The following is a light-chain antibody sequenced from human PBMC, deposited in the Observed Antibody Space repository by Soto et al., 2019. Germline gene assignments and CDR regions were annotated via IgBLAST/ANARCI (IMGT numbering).Light chain of an antibody. CDR3: QQFSSSPIT. Sequence: EVVLTQSPGTLSLSPGERATLSCRASQSVSSTYLAWYQHRPGQPPRLLIYGVSSRAAGIPDRFSGSGSGTDFTLTISRLQPEDIAVYYCQQFSSSPITFGQGTRLEIK. V-gene: IGKV3-20*01. J-gene: IGKJ5*01. CDR1: QSVSSTY. CDR2: GVS.